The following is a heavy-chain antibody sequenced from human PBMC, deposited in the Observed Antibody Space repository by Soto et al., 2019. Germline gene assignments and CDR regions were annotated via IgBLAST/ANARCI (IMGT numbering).Heavy chain of an antibody. D-gene: IGHD3-22*01. CDR1: GGSISSYY. CDR2: IYYSGST. J-gene: IGHJ3*02. Sequence: SETLSLTCTVSGGSISSYYWSWIRQPPGKGLEWIGYIYYSGSTNYNPSLKSRVTISVDTSKNQFSLKLSSVTAADTAVYYCARPILVGGDNDAFDIWGQGTMVTVS. V-gene: IGHV4-59*01. CDR3: ARPILVGGDNDAFDI.